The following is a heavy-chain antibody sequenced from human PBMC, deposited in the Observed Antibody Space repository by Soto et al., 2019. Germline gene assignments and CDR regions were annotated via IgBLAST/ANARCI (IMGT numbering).Heavy chain of an antibody. Sequence: TQSQTCTASVPSISSGGYYWNWIRQHPGKGLEWIGYIYYIGSTYYNPSLKSRGTISLDTSKNQFSLKLSSVTAADTAVYYCARSVFPWGQG. CDR2: IYYIGST. V-gene: IGHV4-31*03. CDR3: ARSVFP. CDR1: VPSISSGGYY. J-gene: IGHJ5*02.